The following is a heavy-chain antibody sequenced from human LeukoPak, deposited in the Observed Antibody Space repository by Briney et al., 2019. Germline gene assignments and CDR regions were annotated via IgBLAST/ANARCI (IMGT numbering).Heavy chain of an antibody. CDR3: ARGGGYDFWSGHFDH. CDR2: ISWNSGSK. CDR1: GFTFDDYA. D-gene: IGHD3-3*01. V-gene: IGHV3-9*01. J-gene: IGHJ4*02. Sequence: GRSLRLSCAASGFTFDDYAMHWVRQSPGKGLEWVSGISWNSGSKNYADSVEGRFTISRDDAKSSLYLQMNSLRAGDTALYYCARGGGYDFWSGHFDHWGQGTLVTVSS.